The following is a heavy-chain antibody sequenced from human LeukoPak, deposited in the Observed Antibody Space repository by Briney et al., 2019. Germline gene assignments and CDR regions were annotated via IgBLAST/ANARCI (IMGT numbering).Heavy chain of an antibody. D-gene: IGHD2-2*01. CDR1: GYTFTSYD. V-gene: IGHV1-8*02. Sequence: ASVKVSCKASGYTFTSYDINWVRQATGQGLEWMGWMNPKSGNTGYAQKFQGRVTMTRDTSINTAYMELSSLRSEDTAVYYCASRSRLGYCSSTTCLSMDVWGQGTTVTVSS. J-gene: IGHJ6*02. CDR3: ASRSRLGYCSSTTCLSMDV. CDR2: MNPKSGNT.